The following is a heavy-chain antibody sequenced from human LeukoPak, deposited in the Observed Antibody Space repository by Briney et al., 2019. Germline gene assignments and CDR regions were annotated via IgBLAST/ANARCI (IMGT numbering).Heavy chain of an antibody. Sequence: SETLSLTCTVSGGSISSYYWSWIRQPPGKGLEWIGYIYYSGSTDYNPSLKSRATISVDTSKNQFSLKLSSVTAADTAVYYCAREAEWSGYFNNWGQGTLVTVSS. CDR3: AREAEWSGYFNN. J-gene: IGHJ4*02. CDR2: IYYSGST. V-gene: IGHV4-59*12. D-gene: IGHD3-3*01. CDR1: GGSISSYY.